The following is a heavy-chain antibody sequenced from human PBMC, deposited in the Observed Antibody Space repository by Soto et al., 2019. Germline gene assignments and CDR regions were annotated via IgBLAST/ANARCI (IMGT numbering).Heavy chain of an antibody. D-gene: IGHD4-4*01. J-gene: IGHJ5*02. Sequence: PGESLKISCKTSGYSLTTYWFAWVRQMPGKGLEWMGIIYLSDSDTIYSPSAQGHLTISADKSIKTAYLQWSSLKASDTAIYYCATTFDYNGYFDPWGQGTQVTVSS. CDR2: IYLSDSDT. CDR1: GYSLTTYW. CDR3: ATTFDYNGYFDP. V-gene: IGHV5-51*01.